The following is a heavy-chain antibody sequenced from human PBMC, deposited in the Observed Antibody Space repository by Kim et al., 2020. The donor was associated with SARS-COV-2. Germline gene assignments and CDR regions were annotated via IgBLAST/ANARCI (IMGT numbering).Heavy chain of an antibody. V-gene: IGHV3-23*01. D-gene: IGHD4-17*01. Sequence: GGSLRLSCAASGFTFNRYPMSWVRQAPGKGLEWVAGISGSGGSTYYVDSVKGRFTISRDNSKDILYLQMNSLGAEDTAVYYCAKDRFYGGNPRDNAFDV. CDR3: AKDRFYGGNPRDNAFDV. CDR1: GFTFNRYP. CDR2: ISGSGGST. J-gene: IGHJ3*01.